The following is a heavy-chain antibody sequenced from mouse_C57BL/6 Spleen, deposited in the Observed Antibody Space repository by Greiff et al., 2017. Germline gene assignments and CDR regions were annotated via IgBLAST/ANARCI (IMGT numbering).Heavy chain of an antibody. CDR2: IDPETGGT. CDR3: TRGGPYYYAMDY. CDR1: GYTFTDYE. V-gene: IGHV1-15*01. Sequence: LQESGAELVRPGASVTLSCKASGYTFTDYEMHWVKQTPVHGLEWIGAIDPETGGTAYNQKFKGKAILTADKSSSTAYMELRSLTSEDSAVYYCTRGGPYYYAMDYWGQGTSVTVSS. D-gene: IGHD1-1*02. J-gene: IGHJ4*01.